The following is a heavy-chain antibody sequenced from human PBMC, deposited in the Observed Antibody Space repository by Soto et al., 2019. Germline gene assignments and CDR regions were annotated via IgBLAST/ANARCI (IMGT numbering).Heavy chain of an antibody. CDR1: GYTFPSYY. V-gene: IGHV1-46*01. CDR2: INPSGGST. CDR3: AKDPEPGLWFGEGCDY. D-gene: IGHD3-10*01. J-gene: IGHJ4*02. Sequence: GASVKVSCKGSGYTFPSYYMHRVRPAPGQGLEWMGIINPSGGSTSYAQKFQGRVTMTRDTSTSTVYMELNSLRAEDTAVYYCAKDPEPGLWFGEGCDYWGQGTLVTVS.